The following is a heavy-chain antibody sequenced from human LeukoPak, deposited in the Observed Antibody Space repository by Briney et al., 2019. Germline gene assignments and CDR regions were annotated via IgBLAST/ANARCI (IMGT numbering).Heavy chain of an antibody. CDR1: GFTVSSNY. CDR2: IYSGGNT. J-gene: IGHJ4*02. V-gene: IGHV3-53*01. Sequence: GGSLRLSCAASGFTVSSNYMSWVRQAPGKGLEWVSVIYSGGNTYYADSVKGRFTIFRDNSKNTLYLQMNSLRAEDTAVYYCARGPMVVPFHWGQGTLVTVSS. D-gene: IGHD3-22*01. CDR3: ARGPMVVPFH.